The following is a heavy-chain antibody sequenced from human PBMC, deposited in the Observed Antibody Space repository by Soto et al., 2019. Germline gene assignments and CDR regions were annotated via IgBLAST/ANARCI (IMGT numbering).Heavy chain of an antibody. D-gene: IGHD6-6*01. V-gene: IGHV4-59*01. J-gene: IGHJ5*01. Sequence: SETLSHTCTVSGGTISRYYWSWIRQPPGKRLEWIGYIYYSGSTNYNPSLKSRVTISVDTSKNQFSLKLSSVTAADTAVYYCARVRRVYISSPPGNINWLASSARRTL. CDR2: IYYSGST. CDR1: GGTISRYY. CDR3: ARVRRVYISSPPGNINWLAS.